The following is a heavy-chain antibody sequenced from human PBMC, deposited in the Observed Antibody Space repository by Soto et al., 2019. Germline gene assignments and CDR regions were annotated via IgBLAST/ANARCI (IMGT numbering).Heavy chain of an antibody. CDR3: ARGLVDEVADN. Sequence: QVQLQQWGAGLLKPSETLSLTCAVYGGSFSGYYWSWIRQPPGKGLEWIGEINHSGSTNYNPSLKSRVTISVDTSKNPFSLKLSSVTAADKAVYYCARGLVDEVADNWCQGSLVTVSS. CDR1: GGSFSGYY. J-gene: IGHJ4*02. D-gene: IGHD2-15*01. CDR2: INHSGST. V-gene: IGHV4-34*01.